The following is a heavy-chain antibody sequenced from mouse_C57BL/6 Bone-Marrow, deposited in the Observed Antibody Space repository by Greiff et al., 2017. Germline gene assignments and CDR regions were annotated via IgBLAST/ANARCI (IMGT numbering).Heavy chain of an antibody. V-gene: IGHV1-80*01. Sequence: QVQLQQSGAELVKPGASVKISCKASGYAFSSYWMNWVKQRPGKGLEWIGQIYPGDGDTNYNGKFKGKATLTADKSSSTAYMQLSSLTSEDSAVYFCARFFYGSGEDWYFDVWGTGTTVTVSS. J-gene: IGHJ1*03. CDR2: IYPGDGDT. CDR1: GYAFSSYW. CDR3: ARFFYGSGEDWYFDV. D-gene: IGHD1-1*01.